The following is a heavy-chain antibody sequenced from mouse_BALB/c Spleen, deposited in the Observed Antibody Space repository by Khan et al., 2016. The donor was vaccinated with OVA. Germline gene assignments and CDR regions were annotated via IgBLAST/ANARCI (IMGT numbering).Heavy chain of an antibody. D-gene: IGHD2-10*01. CDR1: GHTFTNYG. J-gene: IGHJ4*01. CDR2: INTYTGEP. CDR3: ARPPYFSYAMDN. Sequence: QVQLKQSGPELKKPGETVKISCKASGHTFTNYGMNWVKQPPGKGLKWMGWINTYTGEPTYADDFNGRFAFSLETSASTAYLQINNLINEDTATYYCARPPYFSYAMDNWGQGTSVTVSS. V-gene: IGHV9-3-1*01.